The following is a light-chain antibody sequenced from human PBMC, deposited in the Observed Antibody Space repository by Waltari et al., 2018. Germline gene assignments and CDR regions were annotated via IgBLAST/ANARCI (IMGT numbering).Light chain of an antibody. V-gene: IGKV3-20*01. CDR1: QTVSSTY. Sequence: DIVLTQSPGTLSLSPWERATLSCRASQTVSSTYLVWYHQKPGQAPRLLIHGASTRATGIPDRFSGFGSGTDFTLTISRLEPEDLGVYYCQQYEKSPVTFGGGSKVEIK. CDR2: GAS. J-gene: IGKJ4*01. CDR3: QQYEKSPVT.